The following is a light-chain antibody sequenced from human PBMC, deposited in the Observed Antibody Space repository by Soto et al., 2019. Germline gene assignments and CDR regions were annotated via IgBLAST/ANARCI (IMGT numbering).Light chain of an antibody. J-gene: IGKJ1*01. Sequence: ENVLTQSPDTLSLSPGERATLSCRASQSVSTPYLAWYQQRPGQAPRILIYSTSTRASGIPDRFRGSGSGTDFTLTISRLEPEDFAVYYCQQYGSSLWTFGQGTKVEIK. CDR3: QQYGSSLWT. V-gene: IGKV3-20*01. CDR1: QSVSTPY. CDR2: STS.